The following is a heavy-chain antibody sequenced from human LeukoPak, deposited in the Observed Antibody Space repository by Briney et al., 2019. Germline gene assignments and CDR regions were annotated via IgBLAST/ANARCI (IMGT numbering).Heavy chain of an antibody. CDR2: IKQDGSEK. CDR1: GFTFSSDW. Sequence: PGGSLRLSCAASGFTFSSDWMSWVRQAPGKGLEWVANIKQDGSEKYYVDSVKGRFTISRDNAKNSLYLQMNSLRAEDTAVYYCASSVTYYYYYGMDVWGQGTTVTVSS. V-gene: IGHV3-7*01. CDR3: ASSVTYYYYYGMDV. D-gene: IGHD4-17*01. J-gene: IGHJ6*02.